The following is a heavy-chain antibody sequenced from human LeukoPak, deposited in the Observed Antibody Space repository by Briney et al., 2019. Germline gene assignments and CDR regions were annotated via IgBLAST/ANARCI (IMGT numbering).Heavy chain of an antibody. V-gene: IGHV4-4*07. D-gene: IGHD2/OR15-2a*01. CDR3: ARDMVSTWPYFYTYYYMDV. Sequence: SETLSLTCTVSGASITSHSWNWIRQPAGKGLEWIGRIHGNGTTNYNPSLKSRVTMSLDTTKSQFSLKVPSVTAADTALYYCARDMVSTWPYFYTYYYMDVWGQGTTVAVSS. CDR2: IHGNGTT. CDR1: GASITSHS. J-gene: IGHJ6*03.